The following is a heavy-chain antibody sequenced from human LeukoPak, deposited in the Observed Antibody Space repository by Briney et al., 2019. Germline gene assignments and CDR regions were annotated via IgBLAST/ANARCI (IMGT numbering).Heavy chain of an antibody. CDR1: GLTFSSYA. Sequence: PGGSLRLSSAASGLTFSSYAMHWVRQAPGKGLEWVAVISYDGSNKYYADSVKGRFTISRDNSKNTLYLQMNSLRAEDTAVYYCARAREKIAVSFYFDYWGQGTLVTVSS. J-gene: IGHJ4*02. D-gene: IGHD6-19*01. CDR3: ARAREKIAVSFYFDY. CDR2: ISYDGSNK. V-gene: IGHV3-30-3*01.